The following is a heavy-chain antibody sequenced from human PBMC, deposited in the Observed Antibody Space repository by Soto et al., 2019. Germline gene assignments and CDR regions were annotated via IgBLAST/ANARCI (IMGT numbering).Heavy chain of an antibody. D-gene: IGHD3-10*01. CDR1: GLTFGSRA. V-gene: IGHV3-23*01. CDR2: ITDTGGDA. J-gene: IGHJ4*02. Sequence: VGSLRLSCVASGLTFGSRAMTWVRQAPGEGLQWVSTITDTGGDAKYADSVRGRFVISRDNSKKTLYLQMTSLTAEDSAMYYCARGSTDSYPGSRIFDFWGRGTLVTVSS. CDR3: ARGSTDSYPGSRIFDF.